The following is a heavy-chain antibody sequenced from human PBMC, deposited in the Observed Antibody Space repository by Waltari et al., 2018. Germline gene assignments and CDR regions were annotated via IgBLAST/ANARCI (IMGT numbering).Heavy chain of an antibody. CDR2: IYTTGRT. Sequence: QVQLQESGPGLVKPSQTLSLTCTVSGASVRGCSSFWNWIRQPAGKGLEWIARIYTTGRTDYNPSLQSRVTISADTSKNELSLKMSSVTAADTAVYYCARSGYDSTEGWLDPWGPGTLVTVSS. J-gene: IGHJ5*02. CDR1: GASVRGCSSF. CDR3: ARSGYDSTEGWLDP. D-gene: IGHD3-22*01. V-gene: IGHV4-61*02.